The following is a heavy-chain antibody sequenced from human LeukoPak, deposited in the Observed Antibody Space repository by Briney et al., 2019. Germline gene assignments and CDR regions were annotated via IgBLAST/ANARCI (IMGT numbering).Heavy chain of an antibody. D-gene: IGHD3-22*01. J-gene: IGHJ4*02. CDR2: ISYDGSNK. CDR3: ARDLGRLRYYDSSGYYGKLDY. V-gene: IGHV3-30*04. CDR1: GFTFSSYA. Sequence: AGGSLRLSCAASGFTFSSYAMHWVRQAPGKGLEWVAVISYDGSNKYYADSVKGRFTISRDNSKNTLYLQMNSLRAEDTAVYYCARDLGRLRYYDSSGYYGKLDYWGQGTLVTVSS.